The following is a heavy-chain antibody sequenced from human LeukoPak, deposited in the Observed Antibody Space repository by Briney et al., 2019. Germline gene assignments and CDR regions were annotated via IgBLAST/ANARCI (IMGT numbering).Heavy chain of an antibody. CDR1: GGSFSGYY. D-gene: IGHD4-11*01. V-gene: IGHV4-34*01. Sequence: PSETLSLTCAAYGGSFSGYYWSWIRQPPGKGLEWIGQINHSGSTNYNPALKSRVTISVDTSKNQFSLKLSSVTAADSAVYSCARVPQRISKRFYYMDVWGEGTTVTVSS. CDR3: ARVPQRISKRFYYMDV. J-gene: IGHJ6*03. CDR2: INHSGST.